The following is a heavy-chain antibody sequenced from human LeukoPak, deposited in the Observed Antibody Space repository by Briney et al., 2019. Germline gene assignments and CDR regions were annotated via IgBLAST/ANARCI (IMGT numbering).Heavy chain of an antibody. Sequence: NTSETLSLTCTVSGGSFSTYYWSWVRQPPGKGLEWVGYIYYSGSTNYNPSLKSRVTISVDTSKNQFSLKLSSVTAADTAVYYCARRTHVRSLDAFDIWGQGTMVTVSS. CDR1: GGSFSTYY. CDR2: IYYSGST. J-gene: IGHJ3*02. V-gene: IGHV4-59*01. CDR3: ARRTHVRSLDAFDI. D-gene: IGHD2-8*01.